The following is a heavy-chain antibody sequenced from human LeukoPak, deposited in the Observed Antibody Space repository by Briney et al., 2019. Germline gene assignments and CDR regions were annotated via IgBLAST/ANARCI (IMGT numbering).Heavy chain of an antibody. Sequence: SETLSLTCAVYGGSFSGYYWSWIRQPPGKGLEWIGEINHSGSTNYNPSLKSRVTISVDTSKNQFSLKLSSVTAADTAVYYCASTTYYDFWSGHFDYWGQGTLVTVSS. CDR2: INHSGST. CDR3: ASTTYYDFWSGHFDY. D-gene: IGHD3-3*01. CDR1: GGSFSGYY. V-gene: IGHV4-34*01. J-gene: IGHJ4*02.